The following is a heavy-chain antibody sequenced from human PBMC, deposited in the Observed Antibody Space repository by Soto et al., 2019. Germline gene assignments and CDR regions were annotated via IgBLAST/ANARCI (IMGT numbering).Heavy chain of an antibody. J-gene: IGHJ4*02. V-gene: IGHV4-59*01. CDR2: IYDSGST. CDR1: GGSISSYY. Sequence: PSETLSLTCTVSGGSISSYYWSWIRQPPGKGLEWIGYIYDSGSTNYNPSLKSRVTISVDTSKNQFSLKLTSVTAANTAVYYCAAPPRYWGQGTLVTVSS. D-gene: IGHD6-6*01. CDR3: AAPPRY.